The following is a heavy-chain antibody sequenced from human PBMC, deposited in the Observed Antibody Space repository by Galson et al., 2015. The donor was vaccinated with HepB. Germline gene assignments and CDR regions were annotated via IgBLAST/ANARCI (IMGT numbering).Heavy chain of an antibody. CDR2: MKADGSER. J-gene: IGHJ4*02. D-gene: IGHD4-17*01. CDR1: GFTFNTYW. Sequence: SLRLSCAASGFTFNTYWLTWVRQAPGKGLEWVANMKADGSERHSVDSVRGRFTISRDHDKSSLYLQMNSLSAGDTAVYYCGSRCADFWGQGTLVTVSS. V-gene: IGHV3-7*01. CDR3: GSRCADF.